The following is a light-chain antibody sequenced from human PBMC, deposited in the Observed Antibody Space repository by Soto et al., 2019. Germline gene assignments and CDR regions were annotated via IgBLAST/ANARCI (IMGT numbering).Light chain of an antibody. CDR1: QSVSSIY. CDR3: QQHNDWPT. CDR2: GAS. V-gene: IGKV3D-20*02. J-gene: IGKJ5*01. Sequence: EIALTHSPGTLSLSPWDRAALSCRASQSVSSIYLAWYQQKPGQAPRLLVYGASSRATGIPDRFSGSGSGTDFSLTISSVESEDFAIYYCQQHNDWPTFGQGTRLEIK.